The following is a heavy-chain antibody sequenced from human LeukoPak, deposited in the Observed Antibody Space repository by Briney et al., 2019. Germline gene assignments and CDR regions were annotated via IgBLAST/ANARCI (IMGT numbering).Heavy chain of an antibody. J-gene: IGHJ3*02. Sequence: SETLSLTCSVSGGPIRVYYWNWIRQPPGKVLEWIGYIHYSGGTNYNPSLKSRATISANTSKKQFSLKLRSVTAADTAVYYCASSDEYYGISGYSDAFDIWGQGTMVTVS. CDR3: ASSDEYYGISGYSDAFDI. CDR1: GGPIRVYY. V-gene: IGHV4-59*08. D-gene: IGHD3-22*01. CDR2: IHYSGGT.